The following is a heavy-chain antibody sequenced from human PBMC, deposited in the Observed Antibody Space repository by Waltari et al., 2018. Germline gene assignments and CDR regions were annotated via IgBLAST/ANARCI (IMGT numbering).Heavy chain of an antibody. CDR3: ARDLGGSGSD. CDR2: IDTHGSGT. CDR1: GFTFSTYW. D-gene: IGHD1-26*01. V-gene: IGHV3-74*01. Sequence: EVQLVESGGGLIQPGGSLRLSCAASGFTFSTYWMNWVRRAPGKGLVWGSRIDTHGSGTDDADSVKGRLTISRGNAKNTLYRQRNSLRVEDTALYYCARDLGGSGSDWGQGTLVTVSS. J-gene: IGHJ4*02.